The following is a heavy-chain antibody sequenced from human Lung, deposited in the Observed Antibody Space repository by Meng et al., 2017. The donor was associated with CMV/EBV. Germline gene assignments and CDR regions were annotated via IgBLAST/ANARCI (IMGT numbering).Heavy chain of an antibody. CDR1: GFIFSDYS. Sequence: GESLKISCTASGFIFSDYSMSWVRQAPGKGLEWVSSISSSSIHIYYADSTKGRFTISRDNAKKSLYLQMNSPRAEDTAVYYCARGRGYCSSTNCYQNFDYWGQGTLVTVSS. D-gene: IGHD2-2*01. J-gene: IGHJ4*02. V-gene: IGHV3-21*01. CDR2: ISSSSIHI. CDR3: ARGRGYCSSTNCYQNFDY.